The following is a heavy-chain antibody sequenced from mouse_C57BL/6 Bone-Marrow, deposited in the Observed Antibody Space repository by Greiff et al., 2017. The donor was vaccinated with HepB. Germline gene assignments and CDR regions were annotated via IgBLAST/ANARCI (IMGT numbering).Heavy chain of an antibody. CDR1: GYTFTDYN. CDR2: INPNNGGT. D-gene: IGHD1-1*01. Sequence: VQLQQSGPELVKPGASVKIPCKASGYTFTDYNMDWVKQSHGKSLEWIGDINPNNGGTIYNQKFKGQATLTVDKSSSTAYLELRSLTSEDTAVYYCARSYYGPDYWGQGTTLTVSS. V-gene: IGHV1-18*01. CDR3: ARSYYGPDY. J-gene: IGHJ2*01.